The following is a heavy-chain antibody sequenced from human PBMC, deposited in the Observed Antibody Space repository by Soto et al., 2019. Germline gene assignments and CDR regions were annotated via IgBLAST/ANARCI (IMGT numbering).Heavy chain of an antibody. CDR2: IYYSGST. V-gene: IGHV4-31*03. D-gene: IGHD2-15*01. Sequence: SETLSLTCTVSGGSISSGGYYWSWIRQHPGKGLEWIGYIYYSGSTYYNPSLKSRVTISVDTSKNQFSLKLSSVTAADTAVYYCARDGYGGGNGRGAFDIWGQGTMVTV. CDR1: GGSISSGGYY. CDR3: ARDGYGGGNGRGAFDI. J-gene: IGHJ3*02.